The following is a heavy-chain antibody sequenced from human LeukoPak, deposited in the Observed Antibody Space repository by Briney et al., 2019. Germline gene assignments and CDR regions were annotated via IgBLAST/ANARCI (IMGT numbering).Heavy chain of an antibody. CDR1: GFTFSSYS. V-gene: IGHV3-48*04. CDR2: ISSSSTI. J-gene: IGHJ4*02. Sequence: GGSLRLSCAASGFTFSSYSMNWVRQAPGKGLEWVSYISSSSTIYYADSVKGRFTISRDNAKNSLYLQMNSLRAEDTAVYYCARSMVRGDHDYWGQGTLVTVSS. D-gene: IGHD3-10*01. CDR3: ARSMVRGDHDY.